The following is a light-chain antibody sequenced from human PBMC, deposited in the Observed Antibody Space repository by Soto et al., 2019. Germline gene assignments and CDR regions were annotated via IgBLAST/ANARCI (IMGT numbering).Light chain of an antibody. CDR2: EGS. J-gene: IGLJ1*01. CDR1: SSDVGSYNL. Sequence: QAVVTQPASVSGSPGQSITISCTGTSSDVGSYNLVSWYQQHPGKAPKLMIYEGSKRPSGVSNRFSGSKSGNTASLTISGLQAEDEADYYCCSYAGSSGVFGTGTKVTVL. V-gene: IGLV2-23*01. CDR3: CSYAGSSGV.